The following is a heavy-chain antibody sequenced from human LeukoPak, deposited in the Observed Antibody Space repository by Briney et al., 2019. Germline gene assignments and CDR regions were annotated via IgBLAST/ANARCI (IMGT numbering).Heavy chain of an antibody. D-gene: IGHD2-15*01. CDR1: GDSIRFST. J-gene: IGHJ4*02. Sequence: SETLSLTCTVSGDSIRFSTGSWLRHPPGKGLEWIGHIYYSRRTNYNPSLKSRVTISVDMSKNQFSLKMTSVNAADTAVYYCARDPGGSADYWGQGTLVTVSS. V-gene: IGHV4-59*13. CDR3: ARDPGGSADY. CDR2: IYYSRRT.